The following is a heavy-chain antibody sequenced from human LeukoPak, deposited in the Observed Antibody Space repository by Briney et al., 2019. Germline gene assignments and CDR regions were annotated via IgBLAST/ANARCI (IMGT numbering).Heavy chain of an antibody. D-gene: IGHD1-20*01. CDR2: IYYSGST. CDR3: ARARKYNWNDKRGYYFDY. J-gene: IGHJ4*02. V-gene: IGHV4-59*01. CDR1: GGSISSYY. Sequence: SETLSLTCTVSGGSISSYYWSWIRQPPGKGLEWIGYIYYSGSTNYNPSLKSRVTISVDTSKNQFSLKLSSVTAADTAVYYCARARKYNWNDKRGYYFDYWGQGTLVTVSS.